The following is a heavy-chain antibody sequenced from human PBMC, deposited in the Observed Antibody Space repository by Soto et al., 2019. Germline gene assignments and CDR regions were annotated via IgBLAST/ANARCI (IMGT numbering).Heavy chain of an antibody. CDR2: IYYSGST. D-gene: IGHD3-22*01. V-gene: IGHV4-31*03. CDR3: AIAQVRDYYDSSGYSNWFDP. CDR1: GGSISSGGYY. Sequence: PSETLSLTCTVSGGSISSGGYYWSWIRQHPGKGLEWIGYIYYSGSTYYNPSLKSRVTISVDTSKNQFSLKLSSVTAADTAVYYFAIAQVRDYYDSSGYSNWFDPWGQGTLVTVSS. J-gene: IGHJ5*02.